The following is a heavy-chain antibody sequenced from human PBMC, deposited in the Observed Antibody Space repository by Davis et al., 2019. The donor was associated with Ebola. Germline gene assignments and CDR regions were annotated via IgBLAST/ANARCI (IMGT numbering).Heavy chain of an antibody. J-gene: IGHJ4*02. CDR2: ISGSGGST. Sequence: PGGSLRLSCAASGFTFSSYAMSWVRQAPGKGLEWVSAISGSGGSTYYADSVKGRFTISRDNSKNTLYLQMNSLRAEDTAVYYCAKLPNIWFGELLALFDYWGQGTLVTVSS. CDR3: AKLPNIWFGELLALFDY. V-gene: IGHV3-23*01. CDR1: GFTFSSYA. D-gene: IGHD3-10*01.